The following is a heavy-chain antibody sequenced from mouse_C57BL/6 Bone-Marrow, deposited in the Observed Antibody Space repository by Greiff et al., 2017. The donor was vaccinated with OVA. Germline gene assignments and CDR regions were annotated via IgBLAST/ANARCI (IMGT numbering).Heavy chain of an antibody. CDR1: GFNITNTY. V-gene: IGHV14-3*01. Sequence: VQLKQSVAELVRPGASVKLSCTASGFNITNTYMHWVKQRPEQGLEWIGRIDPANGNTNYAPKFQGKATITADTTSNTAYLQLSSLTSEDTAIYYCANFDYYCSSYCLDYGVWGTGTTVTVAS. CDR3: ANFDYYCSSYCLDYGV. J-gene: IGHJ1*03. D-gene: IGHD1-1*01. CDR2: IDPANGNT.